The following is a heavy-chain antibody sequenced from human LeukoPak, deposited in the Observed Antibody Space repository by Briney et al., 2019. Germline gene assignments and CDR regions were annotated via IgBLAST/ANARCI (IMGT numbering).Heavy chain of an antibody. D-gene: IGHD6-6*01. CDR2: IIPIFGTA. CDR3: AISSSVRLIDY. J-gene: IGHJ4*02. CDR1: GGTFSSYA. V-gene: IGHV1-69*05. Sequence: GASVKVSCKASGGTFSSYAISWVRQAPGQGLEWMGRIIPIFGTANYAQKFQGRVTITTDESTSTAYMELSSLRTKDTAVYYCAISSSVRLIDYWGQGTLVTVSS.